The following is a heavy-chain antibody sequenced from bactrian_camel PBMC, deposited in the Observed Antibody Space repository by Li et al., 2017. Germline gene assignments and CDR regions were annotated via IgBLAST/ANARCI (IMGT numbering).Heavy chain of an antibody. Sequence: HVQLVESGGGSVQAGGSLGLSCAVSGYISRNFCVGWFRQAPGKERELVASIYALSGGTKYVDAVKDRFLVTRDNAKNTVNLQMNSLKPEDTGMYFCAADLRASGSMVVHYHREPFEYNYWGQGTQVTVS. CDR1: GYISRNFC. D-gene: IGHD1*01. CDR3: AADLRASGSMVVHYHREPFEYNY. CDR2: IYALSGGT. J-gene: IGHJ4*01. V-gene: IGHV3S53*01.